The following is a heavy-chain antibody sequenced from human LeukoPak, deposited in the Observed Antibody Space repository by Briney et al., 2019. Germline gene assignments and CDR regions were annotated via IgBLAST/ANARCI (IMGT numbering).Heavy chain of an antibody. CDR2: ISGSGGST. CDR3: AKDQLELRPGSRYYYYMDV. CDR1: GFTFSSYA. D-gene: IGHD1-7*01. V-gene: IGHV3-23*01. Sequence: PGGSLRLSCAASGFTFSSYAMSWVRQAPGKGLEWVSAISGSGGSTYYADSVKGRFTISRDNSKNTLYLQMNSLRAEDTAVYYCAKDQLELRPGSRYYYYMDVWGKGTTVTVSS. J-gene: IGHJ6*03.